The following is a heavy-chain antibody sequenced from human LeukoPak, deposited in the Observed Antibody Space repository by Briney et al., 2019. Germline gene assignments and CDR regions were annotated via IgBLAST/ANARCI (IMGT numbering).Heavy chain of an antibody. J-gene: IGHJ4*02. D-gene: IGHD6-19*01. CDR1: GFTFSNYS. Sequence: GGSLRLSCADPGFTFSNYSMNWVRQAPGKGLEWVSYISSSSSTIYYADSVKGLFTISRDNAKNSLYLQMSSLRAEDTAVYYCARDFGARGWFDYWGQGTLVTVSS. CDR3: ARDFGARGWFDY. CDR2: ISSSSSTI. V-gene: IGHV3-48*01.